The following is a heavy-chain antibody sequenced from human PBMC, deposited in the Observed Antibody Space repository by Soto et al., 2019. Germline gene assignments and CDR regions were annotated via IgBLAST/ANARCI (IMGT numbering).Heavy chain of an antibody. D-gene: IGHD3-10*01. CDR1: GFTFSSYA. Sequence: EVQLLESGGGLVQPGGSLRLSCAASGFTFSSYAMSWVRQAPGKGLEWVSGVSGGGGATYYADSVKGRFTISRDNSKNTLYLQMNSLRVEDTAMYYCAKRGVDTFGLSYWGQGTLVTVSS. J-gene: IGHJ4*02. CDR2: VSGGGGAT. V-gene: IGHV3-23*01. CDR3: AKRGVDTFGLSY.